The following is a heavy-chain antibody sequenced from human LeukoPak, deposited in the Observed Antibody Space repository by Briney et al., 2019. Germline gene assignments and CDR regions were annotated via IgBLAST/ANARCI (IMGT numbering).Heavy chain of an antibody. J-gene: IGHJ4*02. Sequence: GGSLRLSCAASGFTFSSYWMHWVRQAPGKGLVWVSRIKSDGSNTNYADSVKGRFTISRDNAKNTLYLQMNSLRVEDTAAYYCAKVRAPSGWFNSDYWGQGTLVTVSS. D-gene: IGHD6-19*01. CDR2: IKSDGSNT. V-gene: IGHV3-74*01. CDR1: GFTFSSYW. CDR3: AKVRAPSGWFNSDY.